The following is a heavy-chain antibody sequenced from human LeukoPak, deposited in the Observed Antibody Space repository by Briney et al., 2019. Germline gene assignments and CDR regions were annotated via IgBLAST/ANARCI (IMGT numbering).Heavy chain of an antibody. CDR3: AKDPGSGWLRRENWFDP. Sequence: GGSLRLSCAASGFTFSSYAMSWGRQAPGKGLEWVSAISGSGGSPYYADSVKGRFTISRDNSKNTLYLQMNSLRAEDTAVYYCAKDPGSGWLRRENWFDPWGQGTVVTVSS. D-gene: IGHD6-19*01. V-gene: IGHV3-23*01. CDR2: ISGSGGSP. CDR1: GFTFSSYA. J-gene: IGHJ5*02.